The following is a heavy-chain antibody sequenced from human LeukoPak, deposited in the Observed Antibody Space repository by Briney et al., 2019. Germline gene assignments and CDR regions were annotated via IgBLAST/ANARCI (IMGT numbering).Heavy chain of an antibody. J-gene: IGHJ4*02. CDR2: ISYDGSNK. V-gene: IGHV3-30*18. CDR1: GFTFSSYG. CDR3: AKLTLRPDYYFDY. D-gene: IGHD6-6*01. Sequence: PGGSLRLSCAASGFTFSSYGMHWVRQAPGKGLEWVAVISYDGSNKYYADPVKGRFTISRDNSKNTLYLQMNSLRAEDTAVYYCAKLTLRPDYYFDYWGQGTLVTVSS.